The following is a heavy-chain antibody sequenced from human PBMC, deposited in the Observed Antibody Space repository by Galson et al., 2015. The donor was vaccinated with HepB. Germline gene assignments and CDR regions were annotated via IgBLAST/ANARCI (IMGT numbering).Heavy chain of an antibody. CDR1: GFTFSSYW. CDR3: ARARDGSGSPNLFDY. Sequence: SLRLSCAASGFTFSSYWMHWVRQAPGKGLVWVSRINSDGSSTSYADSVKGRFTISRDNAKNTLYLQMNSLRAEDTAVYYCARARDGSGSPNLFDYWGQGTLVTVSS. D-gene: IGHD3-10*01. V-gene: IGHV3-74*01. CDR2: INSDGSST. J-gene: IGHJ4*02.